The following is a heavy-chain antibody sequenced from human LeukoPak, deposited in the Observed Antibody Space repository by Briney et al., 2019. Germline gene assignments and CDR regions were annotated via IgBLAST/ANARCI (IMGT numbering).Heavy chain of an antibody. CDR1: GGSISSISYY. CDR2: IYYSGST. Sequence: SETLSLTCTVSGGSISSISYYWGWIRQPPGKGLEWIGSIYYSGSTYYNPSLKSRVTISVDTSKNQFSLNLSSVTAADTAVYYCARQSLGPGAFDVWGQGTMVTVSS. J-gene: IGHJ3*01. CDR3: ARQSLGPGAFDV. D-gene: IGHD3-16*01. V-gene: IGHV4-39*01.